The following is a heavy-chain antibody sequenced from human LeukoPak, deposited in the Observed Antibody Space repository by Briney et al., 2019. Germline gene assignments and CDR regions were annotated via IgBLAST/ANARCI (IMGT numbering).Heavy chain of an antibody. CDR1: GFTVTSNY. CDR2: LYSGGYT. V-gene: IGHV3-66*01. D-gene: IGHD7-27*01. CDR3: ARSLLGIRYFDY. Sequence: PGGSLRLSCAASGFTVTSNYMSWVRQAPGKGLEWVSVLYSGGYTYYADSVKGRFTISRDNSKNTLYLQMNSLRTEDTAVYYCARSLLGIRYFDYWGQGTLVTVSS. J-gene: IGHJ4*02.